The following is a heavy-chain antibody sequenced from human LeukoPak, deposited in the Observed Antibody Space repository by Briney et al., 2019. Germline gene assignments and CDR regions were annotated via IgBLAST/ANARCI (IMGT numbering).Heavy chain of an antibody. D-gene: IGHD3-10*01. J-gene: IGHJ4*02. Sequence: SETLSLTCTVSGGSISSSSYYWGWIRQPPGKGLEWIGSIYYSGSTYYNPSLKSRVTISVDTSKNQFSLKLSSVTAADTAVYYCARVSIGGLSFDYWGQGTLVTVSS. CDR1: GGSISSSSYY. CDR3: ARVSIGGLSFDY. CDR2: IYYSGST. V-gene: IGHV4-39*07.